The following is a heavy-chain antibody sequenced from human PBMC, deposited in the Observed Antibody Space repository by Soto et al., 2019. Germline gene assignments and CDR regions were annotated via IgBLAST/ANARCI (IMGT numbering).Heavy chain of an antibody. J-gene: IGHJ4*02. CDR3: ARDRAVAGTSDY. D-gene: IGHD6-19*01. CDR1: GGSISSYY. V-gene: IGHV4-59*01. CDR2: IYYSGST. Sequence: PSETLSLTCTVSGGSISSYYWSWIRQPPGKGLEWIGYIYYSGSTNYNPSLKSRVTISVDTSKNQFSLKLSSVTAADTAVYYCARDRAVAGTSDYWGQGTLVTVS.